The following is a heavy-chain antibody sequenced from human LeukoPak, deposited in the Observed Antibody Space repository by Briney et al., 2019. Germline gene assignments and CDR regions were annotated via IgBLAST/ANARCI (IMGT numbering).Heavy chain of an antibody. J-gene: IGHJ4*02. D-gene: IGHD3-16*01. Sequence: SETLSPTCAVYGGSFSGYYWSWIRQPPGKGLEWIGEINHSGSTSYNPSLKSRVTISVDTSKNQFSLKLSSVTAADTAVYYCARRGRSGSPFDYWGQGTLVAVSS. CDR3: ARRGRSGSPFDY. V-gene: IGHV4-34*01. CDR2: INHSGST. CDR1: GGSFSGYY.